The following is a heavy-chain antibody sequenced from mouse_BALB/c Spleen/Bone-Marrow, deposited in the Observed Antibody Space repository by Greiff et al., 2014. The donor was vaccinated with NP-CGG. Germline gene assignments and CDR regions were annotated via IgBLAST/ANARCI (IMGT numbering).Heavy chain of an antibody. Sequence: LQESGPGLVQPSQSLSITCTVSGFSLSSYGVHWVRQSPGKGLEWLGVIWSGGSTDYNAAFISRLTISKDNSKSRVFFKMTSLQANDTAIYYCARNHRGYYFDYWGQGTTLTVSS. CDR1: GFSLSSYG. D-gene: IGHD3-1*01. J-gene: IGHJ2*01. CDR3: ARNHRGYYFDY. V-gene: IGHV2-2*02. CDR2: IWSGGST.